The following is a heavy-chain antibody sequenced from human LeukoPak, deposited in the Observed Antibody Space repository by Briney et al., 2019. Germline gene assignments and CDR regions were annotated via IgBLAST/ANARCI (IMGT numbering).Heavy chain of an antibody. CDR3: ARGPGWNYFDY. CDR1: GFTASIYY. Sequence: GGSLRLSCAVSGFTASIYYMTWVRQAPGKGLEWVSFIYRDGSANYADSVKGRFTISRDDYKNTVYLQMNSLEAEDTALYYCARGPGWNYFDYWGQGTLVTVSS. D-gene: IGHD2-15*01. J-gene: IGHJ4*02. CDR2: IYRDGSA. V-gene: IGHV3-66*01.